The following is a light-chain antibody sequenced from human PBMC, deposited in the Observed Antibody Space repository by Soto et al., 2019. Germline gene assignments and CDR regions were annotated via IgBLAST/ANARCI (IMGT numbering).Light chain of an antibody. CDR3: SSYTSSSTLV. Sequence: QSALTQPASVSGSPGQSITISCTGTSSDVGGYNYVSWYQQHPGKAPKLMIYEVSNRPSGVSNRFSGSKSGNTASLTISGVQGEDEAYYYCSSYTSSSTLVFGGGTKLTVL. CDR2: EVS. J-gene: IGLJ3*02. CDR1: SSDVGGYNY. V-gene: IGLV2-14*01.